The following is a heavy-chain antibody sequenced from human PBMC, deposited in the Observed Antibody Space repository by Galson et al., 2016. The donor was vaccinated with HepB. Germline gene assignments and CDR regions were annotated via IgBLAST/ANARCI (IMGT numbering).Heavy chain of an antibody. CDR1: GFTFDDYG. Sequence: SLRLSCAASGFTFDDYGMHWVRQGPGKGLEWVSGISWKSGNIGYADSVKGRFTISRDNAKKPMYLQMNSLRGEDTALYYCARDNSYYGMDVWGQGTTVIVSS. J-gene: IGHJ6*02. CDR3: ARDNSYYGMDV. CDR2: ISWKSGNI. V-gene: IGHV3-9*01.